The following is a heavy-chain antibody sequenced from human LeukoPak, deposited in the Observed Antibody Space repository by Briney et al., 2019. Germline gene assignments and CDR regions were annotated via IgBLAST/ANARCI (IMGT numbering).Heavy chain of an antibody. J-gene: IGHJ4*02. Sequence: GGSLRLSCEASGFSFSYAWMSWVRQAPGKGLEWVGRIKSKTDAGTTEYAAPGKGRFTISRDDSKKTVYLQMNGLQTEDTAVYYCTTLYVAVVNAPAVDYWGQGTLVTVSS. D-gene: IGHD2-21*01. CDR1: GFSFSYAW. V-gene: IGHV3-15*01. CDR2: IKSKTDAGTT. CDR3: TTLYVAVVNAPAVDY.